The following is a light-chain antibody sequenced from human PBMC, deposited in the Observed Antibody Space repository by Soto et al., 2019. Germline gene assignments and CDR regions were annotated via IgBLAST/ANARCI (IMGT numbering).Light chain of an antibody. CDR1: QDINNF. V-gene: IGKV1-33*01. CDR2: DAS. Sequence: DIPMTQSPSSLSASVGDRVTITCQASQDINNFLSWYQQKPGKSPKLLIYDASNLGTGVPSRFSVSGSGTTFIFTISSLQAEDIATYYCQQYDYFPRTFGGGTKVEIK. J-gene: IGKJ4*01. CDR3: QQYDYFPRT.